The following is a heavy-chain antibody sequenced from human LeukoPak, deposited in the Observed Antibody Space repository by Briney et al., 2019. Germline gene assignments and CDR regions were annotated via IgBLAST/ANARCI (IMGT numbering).Heavy chain of an antibody. V-gene: IGHV4-4*07. CDR1: GGSVSSYY. CDR2: IYTSGSP. CDR3: ARLTLATIFGVVNWFDP. D-gene: IGHD3-3*01. J-gene: IGHJ5*02. Sequence: KPSETLSLTCTVSGGSVSSYYWIWIRQPAGKGLEWIGRIYTSGSPNYNPSLKSRVTMSLDTPKNQFSLKLSSVTAADTAVYYCARLTLATIFGVVNWFDPWGQGTLVTVSS.